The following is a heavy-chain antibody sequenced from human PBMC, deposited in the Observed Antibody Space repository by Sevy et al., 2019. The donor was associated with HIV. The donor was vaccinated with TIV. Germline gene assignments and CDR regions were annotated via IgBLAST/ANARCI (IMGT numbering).Heavy chain of an antibody. CDR2: FDRTDIT. CDR1: GFTLSSYT. J-gene: IGHJ4*02. D-gene: IGHD2-21*01. Sequence: GGSLRLSCEASGFTLSSYTMNWVRQSPEKGLEWVATFDRTDITHYADSSKGRFFISTDTAKNSLFLEMNSLRDDDTAMYFCVRDERAIASHFDYWGRGTLVTVSS. CDR3: VRDERAIASHFDY. V-gene: IGHV3-48*02.